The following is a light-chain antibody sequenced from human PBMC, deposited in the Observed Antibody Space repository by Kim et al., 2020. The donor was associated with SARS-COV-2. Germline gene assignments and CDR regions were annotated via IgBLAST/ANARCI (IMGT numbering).Light chain of an antibody. CDR3: HQYNDWPPGDT. J-gene: IGKJ2*01. Sequence: STGESATRTCRDGKSVSNNLAWYQHKPGQPPRRIIYGASTRATGVPVRFSGSGSGTDFTLTVSSLQSEDFAVYYCHQYNDWPPGDTFGQGTKLEI. CDR1: KSVSNN. V-gene: IGKV3-15*01. CDR2: GAS.